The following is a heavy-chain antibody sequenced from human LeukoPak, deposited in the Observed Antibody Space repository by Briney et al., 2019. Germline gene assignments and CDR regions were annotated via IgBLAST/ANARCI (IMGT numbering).Heavy chain of an antibody. D-gene: IGHD3-10*01. CDR2: IYSGGST. V-gene: IGHV3-53*01. CDR3: ARAGRPMVRGVILRSYYYYMDV. CDR1: GLTVSSNY. Sequence: GGSLRLSCAASGLTVSSNYMSWVRQAPGKGLEWVSVIYSGGSTYYADSVKGRFTISRDNSKNTLYLQMNSLRAEDTAVYYCARAGRPMVRGVILRSYYYYMDVWGKGTTVTISS. J-gene: IGHJ6*03.